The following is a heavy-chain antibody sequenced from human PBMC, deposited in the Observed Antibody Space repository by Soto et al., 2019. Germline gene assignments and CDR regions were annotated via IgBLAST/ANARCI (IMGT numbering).Heavy chain of an antibody. CDR3: ARMETFGSLNWFDP. V-gene: IGHV1-8*01. Sequence: ASVKVSCKASGYSFTNNDVSWVRQATGQGLEWMGWMNPGSGDTGYAQKFQGRVTMTRDIPIATAYMELSSLRSDDTAIYYCARMETFGSLNWFDPWGQGTLVTFSS. CDR1: GYSFTNND. D-gene: IGHD3-16*01. CDR2: MNPGSGDT. J-gene: IGHJ5*02.